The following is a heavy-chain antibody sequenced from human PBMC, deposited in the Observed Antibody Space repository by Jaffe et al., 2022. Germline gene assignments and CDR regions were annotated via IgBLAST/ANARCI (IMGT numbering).Heavy chain of an antibody. V-gene: IGHV3-7*01. CDR3: ARARDYVFFFDWYFDL. J-gene: IGHJ2*01. CDR2: IKQDGSEK. CDR1: GFTFSSYW. Sequence: EVQLVESGGGLVQPGGSLRLSCAASGFTFSSYWMSWVRQAPGKGLEWVANIKQDGSEKYYVDSVKGRFTISRDNAKNSLYLQMNSLRAEDTAVYYCARARDYVFFFDWYFDLWGRGTLVTVSS. D-gene: IGHD4-17*01.